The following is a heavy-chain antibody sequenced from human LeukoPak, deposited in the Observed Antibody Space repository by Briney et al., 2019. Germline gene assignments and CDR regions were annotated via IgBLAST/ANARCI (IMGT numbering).Heavy chain of an antibody. CDR1: GYTFTSYG. J-gene: IGHJ4*02. D-gene: IGHD6-19*01. V-gene: IGHV1-18*01. CDR3: AREEVRRAVAGYFDN. Sequence: VASVKVSCKASGYTFTSYGISWVRQAPGQGLEWMGWLSGYNGNTNYAQKLQGRVTMTTDTSTSTVYMELRSLRSDDTVVYYCAREEVRRAVAGYFDNWGQGTLVTVSS. CDR2: LSGYNGNT.